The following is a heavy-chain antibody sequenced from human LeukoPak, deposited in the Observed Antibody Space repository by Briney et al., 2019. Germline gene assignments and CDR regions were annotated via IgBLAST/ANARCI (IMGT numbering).Heavy chain of an antibody. CDR2: ISSSSSTI. Sequence: GGSLRLSCAASGFTLSNYNMNWVRQAPGKGLEWVSYISSSSSTIYYADSVKGRFTISRDNADNSLYLQMNSLRAEDTAVYFCARGTNWSPLDFDYWGQGTQVTVSS. CDR3: ARGTNWSPLDFDY. CDR1: GFTLSNYN. V-gene: IGHV3-48*04. J-gene: IGHJ4*02. D-gene: IGHD1-20*01.